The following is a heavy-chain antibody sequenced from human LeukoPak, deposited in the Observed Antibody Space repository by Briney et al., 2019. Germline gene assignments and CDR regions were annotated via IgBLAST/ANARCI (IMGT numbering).Heavy chain of an antibody. CDR2: INQSGGT. Sequence: SETLSLTCAVYGGSFSGHYWTWVRQSPGKGLEWIGGINQSGGTNYNPSVKSRFTISVDTSKNQFSLTVTSVTAAVTALYYCARRRDWNDVLDYWGQGTLVTVSS. D-gene: IGHD1-1*01. CDR3: ARRRDWNDVLDY. J-gene: IGHJ4*02. CDR1: GGSFSGHY. V-gene: IGHV4-34*01.